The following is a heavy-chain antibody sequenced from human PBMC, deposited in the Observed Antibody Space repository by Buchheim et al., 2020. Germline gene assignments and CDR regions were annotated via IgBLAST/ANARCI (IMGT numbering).Heavy chain of an antibody. CDR1: GFTFSSYG. CDR3: ARARVVPAAVFDY. J-gene: IGHJ4*02. Sequence: QVQLVESGGGVVQPGRSLRLSCAASGFTFSSYGXHWVRQAPGKGLEWVAVIWYDGSNKYYADSVKGRFTXSRDNSKNTLYLQMNSLRAEDTAVYYCARARVVPAAVFDYWGQGTL. D-gene: IGHD2-2*01. V-gene: IGHV3-33*01. CDR2: IWYDGSNK.